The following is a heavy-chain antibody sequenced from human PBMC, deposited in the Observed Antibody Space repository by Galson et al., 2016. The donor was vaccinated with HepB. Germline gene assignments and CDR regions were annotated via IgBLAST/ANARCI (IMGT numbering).Heavy chain of an antibody. CDR1: GFTFSTYN. V-gene: IGHV3-21*01. Sequence: SLRLSCAASGFTFSTYNTNWVRQTPGKGLEWVSSISGSGSYLYYADSVKGRFTISRDHANHSLYLHLSSLRAEDTAVYYCSRDLRNVERPDLTYYYGMDVWGQGTTVTVSS. CDR2: ISGSGSYL. J-gene: IGHJ6*02. D-gene: IGHD1-1*01. CDR3: SRDLRNVERPDLTYYYGMDV.